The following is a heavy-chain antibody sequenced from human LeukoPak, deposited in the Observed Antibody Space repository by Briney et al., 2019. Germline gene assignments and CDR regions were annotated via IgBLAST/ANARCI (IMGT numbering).Heavy chain of an antibody. D-gene: IGHD3-22*01. CDR2: INPSGST. CDR1: VGSFSGYY. CDR3: ARVNYYGSGGYYWWFDP. V-gene: IGHV4-34*01. Sequence: SETLSLTCAVYVGSFSGYYWSWIRQPPGKGLEWIGEINPSGSTNYNPSLKSRVTTSVDPSKNQVSLKLTSVTAADTAVYYCARVNYYGSGGYYWWFDPWGQGTLVTVSS. J-gene: IGHJ5*02.